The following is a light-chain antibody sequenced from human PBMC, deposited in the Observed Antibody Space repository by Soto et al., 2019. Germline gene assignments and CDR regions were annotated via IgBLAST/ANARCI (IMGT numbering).Light chain of an antibody. V-gene: IGKV1-5*01. CDR2: DAS. CDR3: YLDDNYTLK. CDR1: QSVRSW. J-gene: IGKJ4*02. Sequence: DIQMTQSPSTLSASVGDRVTITCRASQSVRSWLAWYQQKPGRAPKFLIYDASSLESGVPSRFSGSGSGTEFTLTISNLQPDDFATYYCYLDDNYTLKFGGGTKLEIK.